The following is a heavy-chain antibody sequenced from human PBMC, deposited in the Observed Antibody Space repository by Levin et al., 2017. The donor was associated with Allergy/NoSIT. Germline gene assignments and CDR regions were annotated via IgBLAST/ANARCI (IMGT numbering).Heavy chain of an antibody. J-gene: IGHJ4*02. CDR1: GFTFSSYS. CDR2: ISSSSSTI. V-gene: IGHV3-48*01. Sequence: SCAASGFTFSSYSMNWVRQAPGKGLEWVSYISSSSSTIYYADSVKGRFTISRDNAKNSLYLQMNSLRAEDTAVYYCARDRYDYVWGSYRQTVFDYWGQGTLVTVSS. D-gene: IGHD3-16*02. CDR3: ARDRYDYVWGSYRQTVFDY.